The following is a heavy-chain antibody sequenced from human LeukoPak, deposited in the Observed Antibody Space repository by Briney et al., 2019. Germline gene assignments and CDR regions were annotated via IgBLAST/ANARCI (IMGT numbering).Heavy chain of an antibody. CDR1: GFTFSSYS. J-gene: IGHJ4*02. Sequence: GGSLRLSCAASGFTFSSYSMNWVRQAPGKWLEWVSSISSSSSYIYYADSVKGRFTISRDNAKNSLYLQMNSLRAEDTAVYYCARCSGGSCYSGRIDYWGQGTLVTVSS. CDR3: ARCSGGSCYSGRIDY. V-gene: IGHV3-21*01. CDR2: ISSSSSYI. D-gene: IGHD2-15*01.